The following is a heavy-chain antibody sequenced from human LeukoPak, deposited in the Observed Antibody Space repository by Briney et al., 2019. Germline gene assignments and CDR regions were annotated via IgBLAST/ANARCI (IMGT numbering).Heavy chain of an antibody. CDR2: ISYDGSNK. J-gene: IGHJ4*02. V-gene: IGHV3-30*04. Sequence: PGGSLRLSCAASGFTFSSYAMHWVRQAPGKGLEWVAVISYDGSNKYYADSVKGRFTISRDNSKNTLCLQMNSLRAEDTAVYYCARDRLRWDYFDYWGQGTLVTVSS. D-gene: IGHD4-23*01. CDR3: ARDRLRWDYFDY. CDR1: GFTFSSYA.